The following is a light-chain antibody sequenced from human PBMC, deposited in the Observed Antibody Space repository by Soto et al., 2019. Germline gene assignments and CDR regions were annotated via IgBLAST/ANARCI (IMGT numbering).Light chain of an antibody. CDR2: DVS. V-gene: IGLV2-11*01. J-gene: IGLJ1*01. Sequence: QSALTQPRSVSGSPGQSVTISCTGTSNDVGGYNYVSWYQHYPDKAPKLMIYDVSKWPSRVPDRFSGSKSGNTASLTIAGLQAEDEADYYCTSYAGTNSYVFGTGTKVTVL. CDR3: TSYAGTNSYV. CDR1: SNDVGGYNY.